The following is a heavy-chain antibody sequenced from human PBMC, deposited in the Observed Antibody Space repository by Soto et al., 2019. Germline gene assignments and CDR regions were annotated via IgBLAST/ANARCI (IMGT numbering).Heavy chain of an antibody. CDR1: GFSLNTYV. J-gene: IGHJ4*02. CDR2: VNAASGNT. CDR3: ARRPLRESHFDY. Sequence: QVHLVQSGAEARKPGASVNVSCMASGFSLNTYVVHWVRQAPGQGLEWMGWVNAASGNTQTSQKFQGRLTLTRDTSANTAYMELSSLRTEETAVYFCARRPLRESHFDYWGQGTLVAVSS. V-gene: IGHV1-3*01.